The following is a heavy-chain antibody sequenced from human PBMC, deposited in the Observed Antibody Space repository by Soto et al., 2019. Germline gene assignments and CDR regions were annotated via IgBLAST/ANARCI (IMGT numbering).Heavy chain of an antibody. V-gene: IGHV4-30-4*01. CDR2: IYYSGST. CDR3: ARDSNGDNWFDP. CDR1: GGSISSGDYY. Sequence: SETLSLTCTVSGGSISSGDYYWNWIRQPPGKGLEWIGYIYYSGSTYYNPSLKSRVTISVDTSKNQFSLKLSSVTAADTAVYYCARDSNGDNWFDPWGQGTLVTVSS. J-gene: IGHJ5*02.